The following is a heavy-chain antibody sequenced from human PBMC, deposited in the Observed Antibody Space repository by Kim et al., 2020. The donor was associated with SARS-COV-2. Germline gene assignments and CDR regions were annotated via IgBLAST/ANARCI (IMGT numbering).Heavy chain of an antibody. Sequence: SETLSLTCTVSGGSISSSSYYWGWIRQPPGKGLEWIGSIYYSGSTYYNPSLKSRVTISVDTSKNQFSLKLSSVTTADTAVYYCASQGYCSGGSCYDDYWGQGTLVTVSS. J-gene: IGHJ4*02. CDR2: IYYSGST. CDR1: GGSISSSSYY. V-gene: IGHV4-39*01. CDR3: ASQGYCSGGSCYDDY. D-gene: IGHD2-15*01.